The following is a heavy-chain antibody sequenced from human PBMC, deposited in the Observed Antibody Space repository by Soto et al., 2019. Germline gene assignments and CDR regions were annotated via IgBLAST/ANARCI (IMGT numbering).Heavy chain of an antibody. CDR2: ISYDGSNK. Sequence: PGGSLRLSCAASGFTFSIYGIHWFRQAPGKGLEWVAGISYDGSNKYYADSVKGRFTISRVNSQNTPYLQMNSLRAEDTAVYYCAKDTYYYDSSGFYIFDYWGQGALVTVSS. CDR3: AKDTYYYDSSGFYIFDY. CDR1: GFTFSIYG. V-gene: IGHV3-30*18. D-gene: IGHD3-22*01. J-gene: IGHJ4*02.